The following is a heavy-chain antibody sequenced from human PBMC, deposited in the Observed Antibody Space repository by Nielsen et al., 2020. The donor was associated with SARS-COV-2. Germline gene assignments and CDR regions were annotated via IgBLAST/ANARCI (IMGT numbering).Heavy chain of an antibody. D-gene: IGHD3-10*01. CDR3: AKVVSAYWYFDL. CDR2: ISYDGSNK. CDR1: RFTFSNYA. V-gene: IGHV3-30-3*01. J-gene: IGHJ2*01. Sequence: GESLKISCAASRFTFSNYAMHWVRQAPGKGLEWVAVISYDGSNKYYADSVKGRITISRDNSKNTLYLQMNSLRAEDTAVYYCAKVVSAYWYFDLWGRGTLVTVSS.